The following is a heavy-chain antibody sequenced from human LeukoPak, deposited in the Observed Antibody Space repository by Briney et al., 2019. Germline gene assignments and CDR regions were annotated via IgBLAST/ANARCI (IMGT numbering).Heavy chain of an antibody. J-gene: IGHJ4*02. CDR3: ARGRGDFIIFDY. CDR2: IFYYGST. CDR1: GASISSYY. V-gene: IGHV4-59*01. Sequence: SETLSLTCTVSGASISSYYWSWIRQPPGKGLEWIGYIFYYGSTNYNPSLKSRVTISVDTSKNQCSLKLKSVTAADTAVYYCARGRGDFIIFDYWGQGTLVTVSS. D-gene: IGHD2-21*02.